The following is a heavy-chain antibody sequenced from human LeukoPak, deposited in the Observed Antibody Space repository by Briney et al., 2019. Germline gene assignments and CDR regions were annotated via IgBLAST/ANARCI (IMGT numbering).Heavy chain of an antibody. CDR3: ARAQKQVALDAFDI. Sequence: SETLSLTCTVSVGSISSYSWSWIRQSAGKRLEWIGRIETSGSTNYNPFLKSRVTMSLDTSKNHLSLKLRSVTAADTAVYYCARAQKQVALDAFDIWGQGTMVTVSS. J-gene: IGHJ3*02. CDR2: IETSGST. CDR1: VGSISSYS. V-gene: IGHV4-4*07.